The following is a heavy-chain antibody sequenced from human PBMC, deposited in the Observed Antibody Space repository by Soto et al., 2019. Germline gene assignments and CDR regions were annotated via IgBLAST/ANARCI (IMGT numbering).Heavy chain of an antibody. J-gene: IGHJ4*02. D-gene: IGHD1-7*01. V-gene: IGHV3-23*01. CDR3: AKELNWNYVLELDY. Sequence: PWGSLRLSCAASGFTFSSYAMSWFRQAPGKGLEWVSAISGSGGSTYYADSVKGRFTISRDNPKNTLYLQMNSLRAEDTAVYYCAKELNWNYVLELDYWGQGPLVTVSS. CDR1: GFTFSSYA. CDR2: ISGSGGST.